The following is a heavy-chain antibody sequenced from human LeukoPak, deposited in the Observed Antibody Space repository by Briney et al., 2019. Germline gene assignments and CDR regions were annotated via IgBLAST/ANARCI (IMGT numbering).Heavy chain of an antibody. V-gene: IGHV3-53*01. Sequence: GGSLRLSCAASGFIVSTIYMTWVRQAPGQGLEWVSVIYSGGGTYYADSVKGRFTISRDNSKNTLYLQMNNLRAEDTALYYCASGEMATVTLDYWGQGTLVVVSS. CDR2: IYSGGGT. CDR1: GFIVSTIY. D-gene: IGHD5-24*01. J-gene: IGHJ4*02. CDR3: ASGEMATVTLDY.